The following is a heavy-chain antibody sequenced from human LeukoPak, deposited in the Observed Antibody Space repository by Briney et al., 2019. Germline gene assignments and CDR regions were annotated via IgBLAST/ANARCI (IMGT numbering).Heavy chain of an antibody. CDR3: ARESHKTGEDY. J-gene: IGHJ4*02. D-gene: IGHD3-16*01. V-gene: IGHV1-18*01. CDR1: GYTFTSYG. Sequence: ASVKVSCKASGYTFTSYGISWVRQPPGQGLEWMGWISAYSGDTNCAQKFQGRATMTTDTSTSTAYMELRSLSSDDSAVYYCARESHKTGEDYWGQGTLVTVSS. CDR2: ISAYSGDT.